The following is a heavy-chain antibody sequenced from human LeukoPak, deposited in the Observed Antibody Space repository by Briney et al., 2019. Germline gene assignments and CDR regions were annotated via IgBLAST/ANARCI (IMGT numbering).Heavy chain of an antibody. Sequence: SETLSLTCTVSGGSISSYYWSWIRQPPGKGLEWIGYIYYSGSTNYNPSLKSRVTISEDTSKNQFSLKLSSVTAADTAVYYCARVRVVRGVLPYYYYYYYMDVWGKGTTVTISS. J-gene: IGHJ6*03. D-gene: IGHD3-10*01. CDR3: ARVRVVRGVLPYYYYYYYMDV. CDR1: GGSISSYY. CDR2: IYYSGST. V-gene: IGHV4-59*01.